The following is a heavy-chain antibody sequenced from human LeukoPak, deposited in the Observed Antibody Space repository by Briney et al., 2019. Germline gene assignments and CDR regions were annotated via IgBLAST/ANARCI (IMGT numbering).Heavy chain of an antibody. D-gene: IGHD3-10*01. J-gene: IGHJ3*02. CDR3: ATRSWSGSIYDAFDI. CDR2: IRYDGSNK. Sequence: GGSLRLSCAASGFTFSSYRMHWVRQAPGKGLEWVAFIRYDGSNKYYADSVKGRFTISRDNSDNTVELLMNSLRADDTAVYYCATRSWSGSIYDAFDIWGQGTMVTVSS. V-gene: IGHV3-30*02. CDR1: GFTFSSYR.